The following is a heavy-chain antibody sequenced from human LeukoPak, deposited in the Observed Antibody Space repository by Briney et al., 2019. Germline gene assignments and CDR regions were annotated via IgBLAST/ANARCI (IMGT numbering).Heavy chain of an antibody. CDR3: ARDFSSSWYSGTGY. V-gene: IGHV3-21*01. CDR2: ICSSSSYI. CDR1: GFTFSSYS. J-gene: IGHJ4*02. D-gene: IGHD6-13*01. Sequence: PGGSLRLSCAASGFTFSSYSMNWVRQAPGKGLEWVSSICSSSSYIYYADSVKGRFTISRDNAKNSLYLQMNSLRAEDTAVYYCARDFSSSWYSGTGYWGQGTLVTVSS.